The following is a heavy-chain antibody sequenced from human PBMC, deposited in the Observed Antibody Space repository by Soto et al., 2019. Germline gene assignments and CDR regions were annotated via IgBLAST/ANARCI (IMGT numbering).Heavy chain of an antibody. CDR3: ARVPVSDGAFDI. Sequence: ASVKVSCKASGYTFTSYDINWVRQATGQGLEWMGWMNPNSGNTGYAQKFQGRVTMTRNTSISTAYMELSSLRSEDTAVYYCARVPVSDGAFDIWGQGTMVTVSS. J-gene: IGHJ3*02. D-gene: IGHD1-20*01. CDR1: GYTFTSYD. CDR2: MNPNSGNT. V-gene: IGHV1-8*01.